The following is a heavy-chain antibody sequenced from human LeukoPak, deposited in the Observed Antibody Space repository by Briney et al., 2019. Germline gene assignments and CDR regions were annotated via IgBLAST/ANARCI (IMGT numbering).Heavy chain of an antibody. Sequence: SETLSLTCAVSGGSITSSHWWSWARQPPGKGLEWSGEIYHGGTTNYNPSLKSRVTMSVDESKNQFPLKLSSVTAADTAVYYCATYFYGGDYASYYFDYWGQGTLVTVSS. D-gene: IGHD4-23*01. CDR2: IYHGGTT. V-gene: IGHV4-4*02. J-gene: IGHJ4*02. CDR1: GGSITSSHW. CDR3: ATYFYGGDYASYYFDY.